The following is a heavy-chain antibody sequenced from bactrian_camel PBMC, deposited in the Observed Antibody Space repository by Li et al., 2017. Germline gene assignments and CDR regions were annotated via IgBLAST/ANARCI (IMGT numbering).Heavy chain of an antibody. CDR1: GYALNKNA. CDR2: IRTVGPI. Sequence: HVQLVESGGGSVQAGGSLRLSCVASGYALNKNAITWFRQAPGKEREGVAGIRTVGPIGYADSVKGRFTISRDDARETVWLQMDRPQPDDTAVYYCAAGFVYNDAWFREEDYRYWGQGTQVTVS. V-gene: IGHV3S63*01. D-gene: IGHD6*01. CDR3: AAGFVYNDAWFREEDYRY. J-gene: IGHJ4*01.